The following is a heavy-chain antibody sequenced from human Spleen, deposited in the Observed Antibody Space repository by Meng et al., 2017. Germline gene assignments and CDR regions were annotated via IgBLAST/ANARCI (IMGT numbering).Heavy chain of an antibody. V-gene: IGHV7-4-1*02. J-gene: IGHJ4*02. CDR3: AKYSSGPFDY. Sequence: QVEVVQSGSEFKKPGASVKVSCKASGYTFTRYTMNWVRQAPGQGLEWMGWINTNTGNPTYAQGFTGRFVFSLDTSVSTAYLQISSLKAEDTAVYYCAKYSSGPFDYWGQGTLVTVSS. CDR1: GYTFTRYT. D-gene: IGHD6-19*01. CDR2: INTNTGNP.